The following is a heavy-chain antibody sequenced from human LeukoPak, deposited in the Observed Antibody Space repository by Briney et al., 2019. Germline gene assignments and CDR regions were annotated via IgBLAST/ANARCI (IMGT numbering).Heavy chain of an antibody. D-gene: IGHD4-17*01. V-gene: IGHV3-11*01. CDR2: ISSSGSTI. CDR1: GFTFSDYY. CDR3: ASWPHDYGDYGPAP. J-gene: IGHJ5*02. Sequence: PGGALRLSCSASGFTFSDYYMSWIRQAPGKGLEWVSYISSSGSTIYYADSVKGRFTISRDNAKNSLYLQMNSLRAEDTAVYYCASWPHDYGDYGPAPWGKGTLVTVSS.